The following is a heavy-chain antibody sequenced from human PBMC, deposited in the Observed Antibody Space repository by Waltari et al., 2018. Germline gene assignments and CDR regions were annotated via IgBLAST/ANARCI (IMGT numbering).Heavy chain of an antibody. Sequence: EVQLVASGGGLVQPGGSLRLSCAASGFPFRRFAMSGVRQAPGKGLEWVSAISGSGGSPYYADSVKGRFTISRDNSKNTLYLQMNSLRAEDTAVYYCAKDDYGDSRGNYWGQGTLVTVSS. V-gene: IGHV3-23*04. CDR3: AKDDYGDSRGNY. J-gene: IGHJ4*02. D-gene: IGHD4-17*01. CDR1: GFPFRRFA. CDR2: ISGSGGSP.